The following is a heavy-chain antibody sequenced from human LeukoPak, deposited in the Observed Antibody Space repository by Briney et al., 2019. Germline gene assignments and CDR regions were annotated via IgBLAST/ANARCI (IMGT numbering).Heavy chain of an antibody. J-gene: IGHJ4*02. V-gene: IGHV3-64D*06. CDR1: GFTFSSYA. D-gene: IGHD3-22*01. CDR3: VKGPYDSSGYYYSRERFDY. Sequence: GGSPRLSCSASGFTFSSYAMHWVRQAPGKGLEYVSAISSNGGSTYYADSVKGRFTISRDNSKNTLYLQMSSLRAEDTAVYHCVKGPYDSSGYYYSRERFDYWGQGTLVTVSS. CDR2: ISSNGGST.